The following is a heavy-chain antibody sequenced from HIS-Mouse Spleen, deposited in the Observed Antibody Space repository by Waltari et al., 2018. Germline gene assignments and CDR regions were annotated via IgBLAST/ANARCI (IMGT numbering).Heavy chain of an antibody. CDR2: ISYDGSNK. J-gene: IGHJ4*02. V-gene: IGHV3-30*18. Sequence: VQLVESGGGVVQPGRSLRLSCAASGFTFSSAGMHWVRQAPGKGLEWVAVISYDGSNKYYADSVKGRFTISRDNSKNTLYLQMNSLRAEDTAVYYCAKASSGWLDYWGQGTLVTVSS. CDR1: GFTFSSAG. CDR3: AKASSGWLDY. D-gene: IGHD6-19*01.